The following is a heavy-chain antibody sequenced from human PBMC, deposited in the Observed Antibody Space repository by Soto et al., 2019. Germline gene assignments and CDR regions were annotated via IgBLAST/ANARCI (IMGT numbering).Heavy chain of an antibody. CDR1: GGSISVYY. CDR2: IYYSGST. V-gene: IGHV4-59*08. CDR3: ARGGWRHIDY. J-gene: IGHJ4*02. Sequence: QVQLQESGPGLVKPSETLSLTCTVSGGSISVYYWSWIRQPPGKGLEWIGYIYYSGSTNYNPSLTGRVTISVDTSKNQSSLKLSSVPAADPAAYYCARGGWRHIDYWGQGTLVTVSS. D-gene: IGHD3-3*01.